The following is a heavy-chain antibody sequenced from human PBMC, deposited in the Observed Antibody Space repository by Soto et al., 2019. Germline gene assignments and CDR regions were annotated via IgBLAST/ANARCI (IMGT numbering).Heavy chain of an antibody. V-gene: IGHV1-18*04. Sequence: QMQLVQSGAEVKKPGASVRVSCKASGFRFTYYGITWVRQAPGQGLEWMGWISAHNGNTNYAQKLEGRVTMTTDTSTSTAYMELRSLRSDDTAVYYCASSYCSTSTCYSYWLDPWGQGTLVTVSS. CDR2: ISAHNGNT. CDR1: GFRFTYYG. CDR3: ASSYCSTSTCYSYWLDP. J-gene: IGHJ5*02. D-gene: IGHD2-2*02.